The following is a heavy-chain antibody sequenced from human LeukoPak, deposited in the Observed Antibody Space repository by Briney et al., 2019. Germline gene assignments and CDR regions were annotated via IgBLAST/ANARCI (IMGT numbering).Heavy chain of an antibody. V-gene: IGHV4-34*01. D-gene: IGHD3-3*02. CDR1: GFSFSRYW. CDR2: IIHSGRI. CDR3: ARGSRHFGYYYYYMDV. J-gene: IGHJ6*03. Sequence: GSLRLSCVASGFSFSRYWMSWVRQAPGKGLEWIGEIIHSGRINYNPSLKSRVTISVDTSKNHFSLRLSSMTAADTAVYYCARGSRHFGYYYYYMDVWGEGTTVTVSS.